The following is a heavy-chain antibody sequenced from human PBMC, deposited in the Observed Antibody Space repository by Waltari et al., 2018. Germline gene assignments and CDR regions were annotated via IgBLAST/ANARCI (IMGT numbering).Heavy chain of an antibody. CDR1: GGSISSYY. V-gene: IGHV4-4*07. D-gene: IGHD5-18*01. CDR2: IYTSGST. CDR3: AREEYSYGSYYYYYMDV. J-gene: IGHJ6*03. Sequence: QVQLQESGPGLVKPSETLSLTCTVSGGSISSYYWRWLRQPAGKGLEWIGRIYTSGSTNYNPSLKSRVTMSVDTSKNQFSLKLSSVTAADTAVYYCAREEYSYGSYYYYYMDVWGKGTTVTVSS.